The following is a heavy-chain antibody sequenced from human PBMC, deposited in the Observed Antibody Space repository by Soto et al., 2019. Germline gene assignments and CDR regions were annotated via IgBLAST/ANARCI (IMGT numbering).Heavy chain of an antibody. Sequence: SETLSLTCTVSGGSISSSSYYWGWIRQPPGKGLEWIGSIYYSGSTYYNPSLKSRVTISVDTSKNQFSLKLSSVTAADTAVYYCARRRMATVTTSRGYAFDIWGQGTMVTVSS. CDR2: IYYSGST. CDR3: ARRRMATVTTSRGYAFDI. V-gene: IGHV4-39*01. D-gene: IGHD4-17*01. J-gene: IGHJ3*02. CDR1: GGSISSSSYY.